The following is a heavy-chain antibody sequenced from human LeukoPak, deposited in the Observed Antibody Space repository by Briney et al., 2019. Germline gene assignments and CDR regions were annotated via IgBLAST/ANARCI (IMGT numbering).Heavy chain of an antibody. J-gene: IGHJ6*04. Sequence: GGSLRLSCAASGFTFSDYYMSWIRQAPGKGLEWISYISSSGNTIYYAGSVKGRFTFSRDNAKNSLYLQMNSLRAEDTAVYYCAELGITMIGGVWGKGTTVTISS. CDR1: GFTFSDYY. CDR2: ISSSGNTI. CDR3: AELGITMIGGV. V-gene: IGHV3-11*04. D-gene: IGHD3-10*02.